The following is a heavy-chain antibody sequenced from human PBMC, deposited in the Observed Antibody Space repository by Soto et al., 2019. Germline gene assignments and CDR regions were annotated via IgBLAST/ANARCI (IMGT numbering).Heavy chain of an antibody. Sequence: GGSLRLSCAASGFTFSSYGMHWVRQAPGKGLEWVEVISYDGSNKYYADSVKGRFTISRDNSKNTLYLQMNSLRAEDTAVYYCAKDLIWDYWGQGTLVTVSS. CDR3: AKDLIWDY. V-gene: IGHV3-30*18. CDR1: GFTFSSYG. CDR2: ISYDGSNK. D-gene: IGHD3-10*01. J-gene: IGHJ4*02.